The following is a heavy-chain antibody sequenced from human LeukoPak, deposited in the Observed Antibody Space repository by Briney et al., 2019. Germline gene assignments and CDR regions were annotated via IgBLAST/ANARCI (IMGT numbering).Heavy chain of an antibody. D-gene: IGHD6-19*01. V-gene: IGHV5-51*01. CDR1: GYSFTSYW. CDR3: ASQAIAVAGRAGAFDI. Sequence: GESLKISCKGSGYSFTSYWFGWVRQMPGKGLEWMGIIYPGDSDTRYSPSFQGQVTISADKSISTAYLQWSSLKASDTAMYYCASQAIAVAGRAGAFDIWGQGTMVTVSS. J-gene: IGHJ3*02. CDR2: IYPGDSDT.